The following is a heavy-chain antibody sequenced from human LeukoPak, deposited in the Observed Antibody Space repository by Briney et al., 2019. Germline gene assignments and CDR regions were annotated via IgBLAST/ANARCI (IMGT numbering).Heavy chain of an antibody. CDR3: AELGITMIGGG. CDR1: GFTFSSYS. CDR2: ISSSGSNI. D-gene: IGHD3-10*02. V-gene: IGHV3-48*04. Sequence: GRSLRLSCAASGFTFSSYSMNWVRQARGKGLEWVSYISSSGSNIYYADSVKGRLTISRDNAKNSLYLQGNSLRAADPAVYYCAELGITMIGGGWGKETTVTISS. J-gene: IGHJ6*04.